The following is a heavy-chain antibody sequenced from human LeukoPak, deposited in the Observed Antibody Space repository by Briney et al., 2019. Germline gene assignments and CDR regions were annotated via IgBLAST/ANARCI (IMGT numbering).Heavy chain of an antibody. Sequence: PSETLSLTCSVAGGSISTYYWNWIRQNPGKGLEWIGHISNGNTEYNPSLKSRVTISVDTSKNQISLKLTSVTAADTAVYYCARDKAHSYGRYFDPWGQGALVTVSS. V-gene: IGHV4-59*01. D-gene: IGHD5-18*01. J-gene: IGHJ5*02. CDR1: GGSISTYY. CDR2: ISNGNT. CDR3: ARDKAHSYGRYFDP.